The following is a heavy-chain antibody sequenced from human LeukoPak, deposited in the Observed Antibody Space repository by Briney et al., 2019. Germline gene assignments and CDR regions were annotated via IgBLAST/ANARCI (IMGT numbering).Heavy chain of an antibody. CDR2: IYYSGST. CDR3: ARAGYGPFKVDY. V-gene: IGHV4-39*01. J-gene: IGHJ4*02. CDR1: GGSNSSSSYY. Sequence: PSETLSLTCTVSGGSNSSSSYYWGWIRQPPGKGLEWIGSIYYSGSTYYNPSLKSRVTISVDTSKNQFSLKLSSVTAADTAVYYCARAGYGPFKVDYWGQGTLVTVSS. D-gene: IGHD5-18*01.